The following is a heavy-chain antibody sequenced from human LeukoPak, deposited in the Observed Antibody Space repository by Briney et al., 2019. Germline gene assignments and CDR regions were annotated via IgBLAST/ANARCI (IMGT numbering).Heavy chain of an antibody. Sequence: SGGSLRLSCAASGFTFSSYAMSWVRQAPGKGLEWVAFIWYDASNKYYAGSVKGRFTVSRDNSKNTVYLQMNSLRAEDTAVYYCARKVLSPTDFYYGMDVWGQGTTVTVSS. CDR2: IWYDASNK. V-gene: IGHV3-33*08. D-gene: IGHD2-8*01. J-gene: IGHJ6*02. CDR3: ARKVLSPTDFYYGMDV. CDR1: GFTFSSYA.